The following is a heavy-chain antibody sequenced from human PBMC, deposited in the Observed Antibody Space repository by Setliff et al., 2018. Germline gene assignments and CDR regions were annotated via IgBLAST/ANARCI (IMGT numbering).Heavy chain of an antibody. D-gene: IGHD1-26*01. CDR2: IYASGST. CDR3: TKGRVGLAARAGY. V-gene: IGHV4-61*02. CDR1: GYSISSGYY. Sequence: SETLSLTCAVSGYSISSGYYWSWIRQSAGKGLEWIGRIYASGSTEYNPSLGSRVTISVDTSRNQFSLQLSSVTSADTAIYYCTKGRVGLAARAGYWGQGTLVTVSS. J-gene: IGHJ4*02.